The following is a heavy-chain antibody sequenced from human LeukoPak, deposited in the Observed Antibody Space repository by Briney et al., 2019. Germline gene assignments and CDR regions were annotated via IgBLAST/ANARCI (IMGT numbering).Heavy chain of an antibody. Sequence: GASVKVSCKASGYTFTGYYMHWVRQAPGQGLEWMGWINPNSGGTNYAQKFQGRVTMTRDTSISTAYVELSRLRSDDTAVYYCARGLDCSSTSCYISEWFDPWGQGTLVTVSS. D-gene: IGHD2-2*02. CDR3: ARGLDCSSTSCYISEWFDP. CDR2: INPNSGGT. V-gene: IGHV1-2*02. J-gene: IGHJ5*02. CDR1: GYTFTGYY.